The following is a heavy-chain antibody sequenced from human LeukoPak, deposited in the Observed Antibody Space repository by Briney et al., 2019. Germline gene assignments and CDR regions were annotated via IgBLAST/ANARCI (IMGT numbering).Heavy chain of an antibody. CDR2: IYYSGST. CDR3: ARARSAAGNFDY. Sequence: SETLSLTCTVSGGSISSGGYYWSWIRQHPGKGLEWIGYIYYSGSTYYNPSLKSRVTISADTSKNQFSLKLSSVTAADTAVYYCARARSAAGNFDYWGQGTWSPSPQ. CDR1: GGSISSGGYY. J-gene: IGHJ4*02. V-gene: IGHV4-31*03. D-gene: IGHD6-13*01.